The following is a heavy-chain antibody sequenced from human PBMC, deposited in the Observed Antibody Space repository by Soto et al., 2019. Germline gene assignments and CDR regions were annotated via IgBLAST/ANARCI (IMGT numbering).Heavy chain of an antibody. CDR3: TRDYDASSAYPYDRAFER. V-gene: IGHV4-31*03. D-gene: IGHD6-19*01. J-gene: IGHJ3*02. CDR1: GDSISSGGHY. Sequence: SETLSLTCIVSGDSISSGGHYWVWIRQHPGKGLEWIGHIYNSGSTYYNPSLKSRVAISVDTSKNQFSLKLTSVTAADTAMYYCTRDYDASSAYPYDRAFERWRQGKRVTASS. CDR2: IYNSGST.